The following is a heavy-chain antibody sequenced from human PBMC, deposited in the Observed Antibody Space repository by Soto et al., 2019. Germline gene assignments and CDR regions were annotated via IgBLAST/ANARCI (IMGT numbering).Heavy chain of an antibody. D-gene: IGHD1-26*01. V-gene: IGHV3-72*01. Sequence: EAQLVESGGGLVQPGGSLRLSCAVSGFTFSDHYMDWVRQAPGKGLEWVGRIRNRANSYTTEYAASVKGRFTISRDDSKNSLYLQMNSLKTEDTAMYYCGRRGTSGSVGPDYWGQVTLVTVSS. CDR2: IRNRANSYTT. CDR3: GRRGTSGSVGPDY. J-gene: IGHJ4*02. CDR1: GFTFSDHY.